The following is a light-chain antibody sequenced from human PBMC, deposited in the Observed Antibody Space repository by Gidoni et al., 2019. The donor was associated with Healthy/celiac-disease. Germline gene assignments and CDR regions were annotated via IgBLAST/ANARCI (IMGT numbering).Light chain of an antibody. J-gene: IGKJ4*01. Sequence: EIVLTQSPATQSLSPGERATLSCRASQSVSSYLAWYQQKPGQAPRLLIYDASNRATGIPARFSGSGSGTDFTLTISSREPEDFAVYDCQQRSNWPPGLTFGGGTKVEIK. V-gene: IGKV3-11*01. CDR2: DAS. CDR1: QSVSSY. CDR3: QQRSNWPPGLT.